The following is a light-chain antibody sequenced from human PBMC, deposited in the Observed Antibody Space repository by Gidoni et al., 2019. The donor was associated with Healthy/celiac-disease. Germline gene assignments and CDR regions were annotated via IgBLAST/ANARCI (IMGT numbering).Light chain of an antibody. CDR3: QQYDNLPLT. Sequence: DIQMTPSPFSISAAVGDRVTITCQASQDISNYLNWYQQKPGKAPKLLIYDASNLETGVPSRFSGSGSGTDFTFTISRLQPEDIAKYYCQQYDNLPLTFGGGTKVEIK. V-gene: IGKV1-33*01. CDR2: DAS. J-gene: IGKJ4*01. CDR1: QDISNY.